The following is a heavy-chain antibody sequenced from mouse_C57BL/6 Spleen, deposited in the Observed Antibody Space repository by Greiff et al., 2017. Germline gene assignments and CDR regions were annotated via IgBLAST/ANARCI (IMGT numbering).Heavy chain of an antibody. D-gene: IGHD2-5*01. J-gene: IGHJ3*01. CDR1: GFNIKDYY. CDR3: ASEGNSNSWFAY. CDR2: IDPEDGET. V-gene: IGHV14-2*01. Sequence: EVQGVESGAELVKPGASVKLSCTASGFNIKDYYMHWVKQRTEQGLEWIGRIDPEDGETKYAPKFQGKATITADTSSNTAYLQLSSLTSEDTAVYYCASEGNSNSWFAYWGQGTLVTVSA.